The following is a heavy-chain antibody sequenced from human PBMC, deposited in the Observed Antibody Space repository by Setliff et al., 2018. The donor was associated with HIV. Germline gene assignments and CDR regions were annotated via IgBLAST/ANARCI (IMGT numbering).Heavy chain of an antibody. J-gene: IGHJ5*02. CDR2: IYYSGST. V-gene: IGHV4-39*07. Sequence: PSETLSLTCTVSGGSIDSTDYYWGWIRQPPGKGLEWIGSIYYSGSTYYNPSLKSRVTMSADTSKSQFSLKLSSLTAADTAVYYCARGRTQWPNYNYFDPWGLGTLVTVSS. D-gene: IGHD6-19*01. CDR1: GGSIDSTDYY. CDR3: ARGRTQWPNYNYFDP.